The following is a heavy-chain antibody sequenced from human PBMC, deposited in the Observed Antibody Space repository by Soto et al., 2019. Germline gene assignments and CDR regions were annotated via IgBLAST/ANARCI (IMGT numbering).Heavy chain of an antibody. J-gene: IGHJ6*02. D-gene: IGHD6-13*01. V-gene: IGHV3-30*18. CDR3: AKEDSSSWHYYYGMDV. Sequence: QVQLVESGGGVVQPGRSLRLSCAASGFTFSSYGMNWVRQAPGKGLEWVAVISYDGSNKYYADSVKGRFTISRDSSKNMLYLQMNSLRAEDTAEYYCAKEDSSSWHYYYGMDVWGQGTTVTVSS. CDR1: GFTFSSYG. CDR2: ISYDGSNK.